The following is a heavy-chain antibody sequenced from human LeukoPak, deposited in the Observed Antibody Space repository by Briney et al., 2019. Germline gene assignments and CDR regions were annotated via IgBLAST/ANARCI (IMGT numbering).Heavy chain of an antibody. CDR1: GFTFSSYW. CDR3: ARADYGDYSWFDP. CDR2: INSDGSST. Sequence: PGGSLRLSCAASGFTFSSYWMHWVRQAPGKGLVWVSRINSDGSSTSYADSVKGRFTISRDNAKNSLYLQMNSLRAEDTAVYYCARADYGDYSWFDPWGQGTLVTVSS. V-gene: IGHV3-74*01. J-gene: IGHJ5*02. D-gene: IGHD4-17*01.